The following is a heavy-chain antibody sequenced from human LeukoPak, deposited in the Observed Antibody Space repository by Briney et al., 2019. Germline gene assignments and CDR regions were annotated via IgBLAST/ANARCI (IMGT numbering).Heavy chain of an antibody. J-gene: IGHJ4*02. CDR1: GGSISSSSYY. CDR3: ARPISGWYYFDY. D-gene: IGHD6-19*01. Sequence: SETLSLTCTVSGGSISSSSYYWGWIRQPPGKGLEWIGSIYYSGSTYYNLSLKSRVTISVDTSKNQFSLKLSSVTAADTAVYYCARPISGWYYFDYWGQGTLVTVSS. CDR2: IYYSGST. V-gene: IGHV4-39*01.